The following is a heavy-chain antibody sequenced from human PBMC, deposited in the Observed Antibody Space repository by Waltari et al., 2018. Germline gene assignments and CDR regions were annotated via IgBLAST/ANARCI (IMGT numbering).Heavy chain of an antibody. CDR1: GFTFSSYG. Sequence: HVQLVESGGGVVQPGRSLRLSCAASGFTFSSYGMHWVRQAPGKGLEWVAVIWYDGSNKYYSDSVKGRFTISRDNSKNTLYLQMNSLRAEDTAVYYCAKANYYDSSGYHFDYWGQGTLVTVSS. CDR2: IWYDGSNK. CDR3: AKANYYDSSGYHFDY. D-gene: IGHD3-22*01. J-gene: IGHJ4*02. V-gene: IGHV3-30*18.